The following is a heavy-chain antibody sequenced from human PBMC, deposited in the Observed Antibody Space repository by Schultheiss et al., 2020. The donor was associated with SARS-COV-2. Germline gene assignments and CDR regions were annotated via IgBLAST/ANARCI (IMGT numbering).Heavy chain of an antibody. CDR1: GFTFSDYY. J-gene: IGHJ3*02. CDR2: ISSSGSTI. D-gene: IGHD3-10*01. V-gene: IGHV3-11*01. CDR3: ARYSGWGLFHAFDI. Sequence: GGSLRLSCAASGFTFSDYYMSWIRQAPGKGLEWVSYISSSGSTIYYADSVKGRFTISRDNAKNSLYLQMNSLRAEDTAVYYCARYSGWGLFHAFDIWGQGTMVTVSS.